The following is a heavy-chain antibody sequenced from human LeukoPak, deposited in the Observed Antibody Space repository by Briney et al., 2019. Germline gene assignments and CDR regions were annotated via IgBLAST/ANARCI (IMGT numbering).Heavy chain of an antibody. CDR2: IYYRGST. CDR3: ARDLYSYMDV. D-gene: IGHD2-21*01. J-gene: IGHJ6*04. V-gene: IGHV4-61*01. CDR1: GGSISSSSYY. Sequence: SETLSLTCTVSGGSISSSSYYWGWIRQPPGEGLEWIGYIYYRGSTNYNPSLKSRATISEDTSKNQFSLKLSSVTAADTAVYYCARDLYSYMDVWGKGTTVTISS.